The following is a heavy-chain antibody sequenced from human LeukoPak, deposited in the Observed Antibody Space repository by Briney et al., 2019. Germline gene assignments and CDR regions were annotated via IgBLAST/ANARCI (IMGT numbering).Heavy chain of an antibody. J-gene: IGHJ6*03. CDR3: ARVAIDTAMVYYYYMDV. Sequence: ASVKVSCKASGYTFTGYYMHWVRQAPGQGLEWMGWINPNSGGTNYAQKFQGRVTMTRDTSISTAYMELSRLRSDDTAVYYCARVAIDTAMVYYYYMDVWGKGTTVTVSS. D-gene: IGHD5-18*01. V-gene: IGHV1-2*02. CDR2: INPNSGGT. CDR1: GYTFTGYY.